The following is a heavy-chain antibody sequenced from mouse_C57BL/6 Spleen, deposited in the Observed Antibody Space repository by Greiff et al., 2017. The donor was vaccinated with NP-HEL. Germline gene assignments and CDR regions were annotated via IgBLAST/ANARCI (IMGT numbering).Heavy chain of an antibody. D-gene: IGHD1-1*01. V-gene: IGHV1-7*01. J-gene: IGHJ3*01. CDR1: GYTFTSYW. CDR2: INPSSGYT. Sequence: QVQLKESGAELAKPGASVKLSCKASGYTFTSYWMHWVKQRPGQGLEWIGYINPSSGYTKYNQKFKDKATLTADKSSSTAYMQLSSLTYEDSAVYYCARMNYYGSSYEAWFAYWGQGTLVTVSA. CDR3: ARMNYYGSSYEAWFAY.